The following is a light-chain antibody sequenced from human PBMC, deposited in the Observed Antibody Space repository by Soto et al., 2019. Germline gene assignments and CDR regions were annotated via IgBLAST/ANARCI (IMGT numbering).Light chain of an antibody. Sequence: DIQMTQSPSSLSASVGDRVTITCRASQTVYNYLIWYQQKPGKAPNLLIYAASSLQSGVPSRFSGSGSGTDFTLTISSLQPEDFATYYCQQTYTNLWTFGQGTKVQIK. CDR3: QQTYTNLWT. CDR2: AAS. V-gene: IGKV1-39*01. J-gene: IGKJ1*01. CDR1: QTVYNY.